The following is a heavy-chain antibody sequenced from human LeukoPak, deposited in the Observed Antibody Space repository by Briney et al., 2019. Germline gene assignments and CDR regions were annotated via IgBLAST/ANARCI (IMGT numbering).Heavy chain of an antibody. CDR3: ARARYSDF. Sequence: GGSLRLSCAASGFTFSNYWMTWVRQAPGKGLEWVANIKEDGSEKNYADSVKGRFTISRDNAKNSLYLQMNSLRGEDTAVYYCARARYSDFWGQGTLVTVSS. CDR1: GFTFSNYW. V-gene: IGHV3-7*01. J-gene: IGHJ4*02. CDR2: IKEDGSEK.